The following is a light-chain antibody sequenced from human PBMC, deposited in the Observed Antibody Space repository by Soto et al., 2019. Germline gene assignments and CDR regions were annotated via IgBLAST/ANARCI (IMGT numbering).Light chain of an antibody. CDR2: DVS. CDR1: SSDVGGYKY. Sequence: QSALTQPASVSGSPGQSITISCTGTSSDVGGYKYVSWYQQYPGKAPKLMMYDVSNRPSGVSNRFSGSKSGNTASLTISGLQAEDEADYYCSSYTSSSPCVFGTGTKVTLL. V-gene: IGLV2-14*01. J-gene: IGLJ1*01. CDR3: SSYTSSSPCV.